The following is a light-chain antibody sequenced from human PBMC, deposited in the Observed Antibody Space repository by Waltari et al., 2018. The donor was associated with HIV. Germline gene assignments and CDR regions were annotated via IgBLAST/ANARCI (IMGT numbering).Light chain of an antibody. CDR1: SSDVGGYNY. Sequence: QSALTQPASVSGSPGQSITISCTGTSSDVGGYNYVSWYQKHPGKAPKPMIYEVSNRPSGVSNRFSVSKSGNTASLTISGLQAEDEADYYCSSYTSSSTLVVFGGGTKLTVL. J-gene: IGLJ2*01. CDR3: SSYTSSSTLVV. CDR2: EVS. V-gene: IGLV2-14*01.